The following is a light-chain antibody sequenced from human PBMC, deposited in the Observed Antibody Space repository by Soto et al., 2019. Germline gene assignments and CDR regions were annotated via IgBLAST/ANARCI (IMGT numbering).Light chain of an antibody. J-gene: IGLJ3*02. V-gene: IGLV2-8*01. Sequence: SALTQPPSASGSPGQSVTISCTGTSSDIGGYNFVSWYQQHPGKAPKLIIYEVNKRPSGVPDRFSGSKSGNTASLTVSGLQADDEGDYYCSSYAGTNNLGVFGGGTKLTVL. CDR2: EVN. CDR1: SSDIGGYNF. CDR3: SSYAGTNNLGV.